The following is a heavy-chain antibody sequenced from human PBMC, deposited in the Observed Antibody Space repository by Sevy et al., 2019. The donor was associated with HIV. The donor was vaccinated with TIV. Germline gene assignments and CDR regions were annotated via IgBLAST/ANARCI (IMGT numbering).Heavy chain of an antibody. CDR1: GDSLSSNDYY. V-gene: IGHV4-39*02. CDR2: IYYSGST. D-gene: IGHD6-13*01. CDR3: AREGPRIAQFDY. J-gene: IGHJ4*02. Sequence: SETLSLTCTVSGDSLSSNDYYWAWIRQPRGKGLDWIGSIYYSGSTYYNPSLKSRVTISVDTSKNQFSLKLRSVTAADTAVYYCAREGPRIAQFDYWGQGTLVTVSS.